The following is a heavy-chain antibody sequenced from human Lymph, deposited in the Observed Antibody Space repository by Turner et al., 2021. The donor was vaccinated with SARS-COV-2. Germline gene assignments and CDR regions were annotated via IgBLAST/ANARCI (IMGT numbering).Heavy chain of an antibody. J-gene: IGHJ6*02. D-gene: IGHD3-3*01. V-gene: IGHV3-30*18. Sequence: QLQLVESGGGVVPPGWSLRLSCPASAFTFSSYGMHWVRQVPGKGLEWVAVISYDGSNKYYADSVKGRFTISRDNSKNTLYLQMNSLRAEDTAVYYCAKVRSIFGVVSGGMDVWGQGTTVTVSS. CDR1: AFTFSSYG. CDR3: AKVRSIFGVVSGGMDV. CDR2: ISYDGSNK.